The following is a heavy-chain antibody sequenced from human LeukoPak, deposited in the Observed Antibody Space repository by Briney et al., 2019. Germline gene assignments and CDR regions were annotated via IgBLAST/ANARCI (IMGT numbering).Heavy chain of an antibody. CDR3: AKPISGGLAVTADWFHP. V-gene: IGHV3-23*01. CDR1: GFAFSVYA. CDR2: INANSGTT. D-gene: IGHD6-19*01. Sequence: GESLKISCAASGFAFSVYAMSWLRQPPGKGLEWVSTINANSGTTSYAASVRGRFTISRDNSKNTLYLQLNTLRADDTATYYCAKPISGGLAVTADWFHPWGQGTLVGVSS. J-gene: IGHJ5*01.